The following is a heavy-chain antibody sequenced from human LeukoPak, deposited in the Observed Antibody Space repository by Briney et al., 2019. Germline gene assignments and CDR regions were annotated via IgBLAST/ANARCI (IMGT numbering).Heavy chain of an antibody. J-gene: IGHJ6*03. CDR2: ISSSSSYI. Sequence: PGGSLRLSCAASGFTFSSYSMNWVRQAPGKGLEWVSSISSSSSYIYYADSVKGRFTISRDNAKNSLYLQMNSLRAEDTAVYYCARVNVGQQLRGFYYMDVWGKGTTVTVSS. CDR1: GFTFSSYS. D-gene: IGHD6-13*01. CDR3: ARVNVGQQLRGFYYMDV. V-gene: IGHV3-21*01.